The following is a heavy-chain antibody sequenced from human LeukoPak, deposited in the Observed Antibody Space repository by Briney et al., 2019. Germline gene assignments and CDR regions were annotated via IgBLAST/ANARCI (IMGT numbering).Heavy chain of an antibody. CDR3: ARSPPLWFGELLGGNWFDP. CDR2: IYYSGST. Sequence: SETLSLTCTVSGGSISSYYWSWIRQPPGKGLEWIGYIYYSGSTNYNPSLKSRVTISVDTSKNQFSLKLNSVTAADTAVYYCARSPPLWFGELLGGNWFDPWGQGTLVTVSS. D-gene: IGHD3-10*01. J-gene: IGHJ5*02. V-gene: IGHV4-59*12. CDR1: GGSISSYY.